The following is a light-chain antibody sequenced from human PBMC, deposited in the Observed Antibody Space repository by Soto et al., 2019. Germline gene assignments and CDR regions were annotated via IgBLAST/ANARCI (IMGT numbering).Light chain of an antibody. CDR1: QSVSDN. J-gene: IGKJ2*01. V-gene: IGKV3-15*01. CDR2: GAS. Sequence: EIVMTQSPATLSVSPGERATLSCRASQSVSDNLAWYQQRPGQAPTLLIYGASSRATGFPARFSGTGSGTEFTLTISNLHSEDFAVYYCQQYDDWPHTFGQGTKLEI. CDR3: QQYDDWPHT.